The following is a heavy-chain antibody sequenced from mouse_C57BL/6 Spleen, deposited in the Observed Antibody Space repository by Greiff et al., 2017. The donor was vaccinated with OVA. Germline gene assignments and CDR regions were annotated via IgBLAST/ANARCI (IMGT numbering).Heavy chain of an antibody. Sequence: VQLQQSGPELVKPGASVKISCKASGYAFSSSWMNWVKQRPGKGLEWIGRIYPGDGDTNYNGKFKGKATLTADKSSSTAYMQLSRLTSEDSAVYFCARGSNYGFAYWGQGTLVTVSA. CDR3: ARGSNYGFAY. V-gene: IGHV1-82*01. CDR1: GYAFSSSW. D-gene: IGHD2-5*01. CDR2: IYPGDGDT. J-gene: IGHJ3*01.